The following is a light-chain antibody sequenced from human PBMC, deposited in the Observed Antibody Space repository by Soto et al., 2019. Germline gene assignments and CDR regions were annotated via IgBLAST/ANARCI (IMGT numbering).Light chain of an antibody. CDR3: QQHNQWPIT. CDR2: YIS. CDR1: QSAGNF. Sequence: ERVMTHSXATLSVXXXXXXXXXXRASQSAGNFLAWYQQKPGQAPRLLIYYISTRATGIPARFSGSGSGTEFTLTINSLQSEDSAVYYCQQHNQWPITFGQGTRLEIK. V-gene: IGKV3D-15*01. J-gene: IGKJ5*01.